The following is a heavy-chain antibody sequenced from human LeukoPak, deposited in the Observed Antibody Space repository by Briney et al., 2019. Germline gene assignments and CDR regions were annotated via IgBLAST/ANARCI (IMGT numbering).Heavy chain of an antibody. CDR1: GFTFSSYG. V-gene: IGHV3-30*03. J-gene: IGHJ4*02. CDR3: ARGWISDSFDY. CDR2: VSFDGSNK. D-gene: IGHD5-12*01. Sequence: PGGSLRLSCAASGFTFSSYGMHWVRQAPGKGLEWVAVVSFDGSNKYYADSVKGRFTISRDNSKNTLYLQMNRLRAEDTAVYYCARGWISDSFDYWGQGTLVTVSS.